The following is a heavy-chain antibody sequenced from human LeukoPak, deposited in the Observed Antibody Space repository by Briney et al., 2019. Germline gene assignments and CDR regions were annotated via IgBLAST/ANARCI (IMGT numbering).Heavy chain of an antibody. CDR1: GFTFSSYA. Sequence: GGSLRLSCAASGFTFSSYAMHWVRQAPGKGLEWVAVISYDGSNKYYADSVKGRFTISRDNSKNTLYLQMNSLRAEDTAVYYCAKDREWELPNYFDYWGQGTLVTVSS. J-gene: IGHJ4*02. CDR3: AKDREWELPNYFDY. V-gene: IGHV3-30-3*01. D-gene: IGHD1-26*01. CDR2: ISYDGSNK.